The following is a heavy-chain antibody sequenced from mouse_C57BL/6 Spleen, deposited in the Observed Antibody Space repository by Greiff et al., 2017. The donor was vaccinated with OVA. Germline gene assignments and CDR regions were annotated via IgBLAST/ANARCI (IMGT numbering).Heavy chain of an antibody. V-gene: IGHV1-72*01. J-gene: IGHJ2*01. CDR1: GYTFTSYW. CDR2: IDPNSGGT. CDR3: ERSRTTVVADDYFDY. Sequence: VQLQQPGAELVKPGASVKLSCKASGYTFTSYWMHWVKQRPGRGLEWIGRIDPNSGGTKYNEKFKSKATLTVDKPSSTAYMQLSSLTSEDSAVYYCERSRTTVVADDYFDYWGQGTTLTVSS. D-gene: IGHD1-1*01.